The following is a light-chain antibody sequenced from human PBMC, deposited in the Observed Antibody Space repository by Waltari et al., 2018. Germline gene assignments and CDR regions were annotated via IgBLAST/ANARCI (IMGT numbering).Light chain of an antibody. J-gene: IGKJ2*01. CDR3: QQYYTSPYT. CDR1: QTVLYSSNNKKY. CDR2: WAS. V-gene: IGKV4-1*01. Sequence: DIVMTQSPDSLAVSLGERATINCKSSQTVLYSSNNKKYLAWYQQKPGQPPQLVIYWASTRESGVPDRFSASGSGTDFNFTISSLQAEDVAVYYCQQYYTSPYTFAQGTKLEI.